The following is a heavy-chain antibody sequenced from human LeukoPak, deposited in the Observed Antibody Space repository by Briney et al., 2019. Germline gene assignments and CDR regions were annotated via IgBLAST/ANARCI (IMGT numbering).Heavy chain of an antibody. Sequence: GGSLRLPCAASGFTFSSYGMHWVRQAPGKGLEWVAFIRYDGSNKYYADSVKGRFTISRDNSKNTLSLQMNSLRTEDTAVYYCASDTGFYESSGYYPFDFWGQGTLVTISS. CDR2: IRYDGSNK. V-gene: IGHV3-30*02. CDR1: GFTFSSYG. J-gene: IGHJ4*02. CDR3: ASDTGFYESSGYYPFDF. D-gene: IGHD3-22*01.